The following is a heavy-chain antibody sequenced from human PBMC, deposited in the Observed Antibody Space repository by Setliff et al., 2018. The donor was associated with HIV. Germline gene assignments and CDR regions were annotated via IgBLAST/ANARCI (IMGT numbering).Heavy chain of an antibody. V-gene: IGHV4-34*01. CDR2: TNPSGST. CDR1: VGSFSGHY. J-gene: IGHJ5*02. CDR3: ARGGRSLAAQTWFDP. D-gene: IGHD6-6*01. Sequence: SETLSLTCAVYVGSFSGHYWIWIRQPPGKGLEWIGETNPSGSTKYNPSLKSRVTISVDRSKNQFSLKLTSVTAADTAVYYCARGGRSLAAQTWFDPWGQGTLVTAPQ.